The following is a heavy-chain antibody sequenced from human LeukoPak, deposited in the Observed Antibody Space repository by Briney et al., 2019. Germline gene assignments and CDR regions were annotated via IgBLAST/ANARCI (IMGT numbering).Heavy chain of an antibody. CDR2: IYHSGST. D-gene: IGHD3-22*01. V-gene: IGHV4-38-2*01. CDR3: ASPSHEGYYDSSCYPYAFDI. Sequence: PSETLSLTCAVSGYSISSGYYWGWIRQPPGKGLEWIGSIYHSGSTYYNSSLKSRVTISVDTSKNQFSLKLSSVTAADTAVYYCASPSHEGYYDSSCYPYAFDICGQGTMVTVSS. CDR1: GYSISSGYY. J-gene: IGHJ3*02.